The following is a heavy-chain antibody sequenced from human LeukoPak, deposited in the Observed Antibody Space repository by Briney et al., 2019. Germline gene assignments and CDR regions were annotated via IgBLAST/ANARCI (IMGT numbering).Heavy chain of an antibody. Sequence: SEILSLTCSVSGGSMNSYYWSWIRQSPGKGLEWIGYIYNSGSTNYNPSLQSRVTISVDTSKNQFSLKLSSVTAADTAMYYCAGSIAPFVYGNIAALTTLFDPWGQGTLVTVSS. CDR2: IYNSGST. CDR1: GGSMNSYY. V-gene: IGHV4-59*12. J-gene: IGHJ5*02. CDR3: AGSIAPFVYGNIAALTTLFDP. D-gene: IGHD6-6*01.